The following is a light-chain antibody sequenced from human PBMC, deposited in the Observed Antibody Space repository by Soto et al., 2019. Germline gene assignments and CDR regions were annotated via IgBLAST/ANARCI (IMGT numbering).Light chain of an antibody. CDR1: QSISSY. CDR3: QQSYSTPLT. J-gene: IGKJ4*01. CDR2: AAS. Sequence: DIQMTQXPXSXXAXVGDRVTXTCRASQSISSYLNWYQQKPGKAPKLLIYAASSLQSGVPSRFSGSGSGTDFTLTISSLQPEDFATYYCQQSYSTPLTFGGGTKVEIK. V-gene: IGKV1-39*01.